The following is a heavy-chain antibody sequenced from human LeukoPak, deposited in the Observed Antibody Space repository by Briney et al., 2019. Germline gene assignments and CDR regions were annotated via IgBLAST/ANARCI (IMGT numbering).Heavy chain of an antibody. CDR3: AKTRPLDSSSWSHGDY. CDR2: INKDGSGT. Sequence: GGSLRLSCAASGFTFSNYFMGWVRQAPGKGLEWVANINKDGSGTSYADSVKGRLTISRDNAKNSLYLQMDGLRVEDTAVYYCAKTRPLDSSSWSHGDYWGQGTLVTVSS. J-gene: IGHJ4*02. CDR1: GFTFSNYF. V-gene: IGHV3-7*03. D-gene: IGHD6-13*01.